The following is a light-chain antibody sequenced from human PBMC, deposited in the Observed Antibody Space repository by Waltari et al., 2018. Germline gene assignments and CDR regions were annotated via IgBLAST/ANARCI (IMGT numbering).Light chain of an antibody. Sequence: QSALTQPRSVSGSPGQSVTLSCTGTSTDVGGYNYVSWYQQPPGKAPKLMIYDVTKRPPGVPDSSSGSQSGNSASRTISGLQAEDAADYYCWSYAVSCTYGLGTGTKVAVL. CDR3: WSYAVSCTYG. CDR1: STDVGGYNY. V-gene: IGLV2-11*01. J-gene: IGLJ1*01. CDR2: DVT.